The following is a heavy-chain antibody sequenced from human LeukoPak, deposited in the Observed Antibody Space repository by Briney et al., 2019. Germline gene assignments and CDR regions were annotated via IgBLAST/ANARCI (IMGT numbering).Heavy chain of an antibody. CDR3: AKDRNDFWSGYYTEYFDY. V-gene: IGHV3-23*01. CDR1: GFTFSSYA. J-gene: IGHJ4*02. Sequence: GGSLRLSCAASGFTFSSYAMSWVRQAPGKGLEWVSAISGSGGSTYYADSVKGRFTISRDNSKNTLYLQMNSLRAEDTAVYYCAKDRNDFWSGYYTEYFDYWGQGTLVTVS. CDR2: ISGSGGST. D-gene: IGHD3-3*01.